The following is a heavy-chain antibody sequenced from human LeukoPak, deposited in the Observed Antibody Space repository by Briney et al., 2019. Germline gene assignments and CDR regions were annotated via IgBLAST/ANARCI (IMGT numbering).Heavy chain of an antibody. CDR2: ISYDGSNK. J-gene: IGHJ4*02. V-gene: IGHV3-30-3*01. Sequence: PGGSLRLSCAASGFTFTSYAMHWVRQAPGKGLEWVAVISYDGSNKYYADSVKGRFTISRDNSKNTLYLQMNSLRAEDTAVYYCARESYESSGCFDYWGQGTLVTVSS. CDR3: ARESYESSGCFDY. D-gene: IGHD3-22*01. CDR1: GFTFTSYA.